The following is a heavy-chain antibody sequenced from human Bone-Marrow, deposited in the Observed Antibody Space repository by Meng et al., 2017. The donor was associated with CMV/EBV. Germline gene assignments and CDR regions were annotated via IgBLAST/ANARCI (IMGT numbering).Heavy chain of an antibody. CDR3: ARGDIVVAPAATPFDY. V-gene: IGHV3-48*03. CDR1: GFTFSSYE. D-gene: IGHD2-2*01. CDR2: ISSSGSTI. Sequence: GGSLRLSCAASGFTFSSYEMNWVRQAPGKGLEWVSYISSSGSTIYYADSVKGRFTISRDNAKNSLYLQMNSLRAEDTAVYYCARGDIVVAPAATPFDYWGQGTLVTVSS. J-gene: IGHJ4*02.